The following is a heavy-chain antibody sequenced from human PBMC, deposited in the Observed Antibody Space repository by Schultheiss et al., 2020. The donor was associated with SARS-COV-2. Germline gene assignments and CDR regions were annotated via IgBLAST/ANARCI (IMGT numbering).Heavy chain of an antibody. J-gene: IGHJ6*02. CDR2: INHSGST. Sequence: SETLSLTCTVSGGSISSYYWSWIRQPPGKGLEWIGEINHSGSTNYNPSRKSRVTISVDTSKNQFSLKVNSVTAADTAVYYCAKGTVTTIFRPKGTEMRYEMDVWGQGTTVTVSS. D-gene: IGHD5-12*01. CDR3: AKGTVTTIFRPKGTEMRYEMDV. CDR1: GGSISSYY. V-gene: IGHV4-34*01.